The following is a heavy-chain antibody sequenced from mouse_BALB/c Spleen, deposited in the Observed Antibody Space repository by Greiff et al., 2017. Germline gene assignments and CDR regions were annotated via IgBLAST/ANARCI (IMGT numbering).Heavy chain of an antibody. CDR1: GFSLTGYG. V-gene: IGHV2-6-7*01. J-gene: IGHJ4*01. CDR3: ARDPAFYGSSYYAMDY. Sequence: VQRVESGPGLVAPSQSLSITCTVSGFSLTGYGVNWVRQPPGKGLEWLGMIWGDGSTDYNSALKSRLSISKDNSKSQVFLKMNRLQTDDTARYYCARDPAFYGSSYYAMDYWGQGTSVTVSS. CDR2: IWGDGST. D-gene: IGHD1-1*01.